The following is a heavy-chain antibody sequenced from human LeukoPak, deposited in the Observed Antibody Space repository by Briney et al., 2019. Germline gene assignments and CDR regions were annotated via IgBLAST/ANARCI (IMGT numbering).Heavy chain of an antibody. D-gene: IGHD2-2*01. V-gene: IGHV4-34*01. J-gene: IGHJ6*03. Sequence: PPETLSLTCAVYGGSFSGYYWSWIRQPPGKGLEWIGEINHSGSTNCNPSLKSRVTISVDTSKNQFSLKLNSVTAADTAVYYCARVGVPAARRYYYYYMDVWGKGTTVTVSS. CDR1: GGSFSGYY. CDR3: ARVGVPAARRYYYYYMDV. CDR2: INHSGST.